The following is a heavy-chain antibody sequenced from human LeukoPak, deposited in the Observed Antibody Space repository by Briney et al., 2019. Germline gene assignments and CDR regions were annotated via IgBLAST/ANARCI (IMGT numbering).Heavy chain of an antibody. CDR3: ARGDFCSSSNCYLRPMDV. CDR2: IYYSGST. J-gene: IGHJ6*03. D-gene: IGHD2-2*01. CDR1: GGSISDYY. Sequence: SETLSLNCTVSGGSISDYYWNWIRQPPGKGLEWIGYIYYSGSTTYNPSLKSRVTMSVGTAKNQFSLKLRSVTAADTAVYYCARGDFCSSSNCYLRPMDVWGKGTTVTVCS. V-gene: IGHV4-59*01.